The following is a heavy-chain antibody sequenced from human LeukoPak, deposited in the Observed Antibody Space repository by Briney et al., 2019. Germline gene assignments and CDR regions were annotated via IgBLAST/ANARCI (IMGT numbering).Heavy chain of an antibody. CDR1: GFSFSTYA. Sequence: GGSLRLSCAASGFSFSTYAMNWVRQAPGKGLEWVSSISGSGYSTYYADSVKGRFTISRDNSKDTLYLQMNSLRADDTAVYYCAKSGDIVVMVAAKPAFDYWGQGTLVTVSS. V-gene: IGHV3-23*01. CDR2: ISGSGYST. CDR3: AKSGDIVVMVAAKPAFDY. D-gene: IGHD2-15*01. J-gene: IGHJ4*02.